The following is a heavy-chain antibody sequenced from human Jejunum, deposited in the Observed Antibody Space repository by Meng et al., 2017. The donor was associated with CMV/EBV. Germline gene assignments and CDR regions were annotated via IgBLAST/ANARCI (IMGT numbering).Heavy chain of an antibody. CDR3: ARGDYDFWGGY. Sequence: AVSGFTFSDSGMHWVRQAPGKGLEWISYISSSGGTIYYADSVKGRFTISRDNAKNSLYLQMNSLRAEDTAVYYCARGDYDFWGGYWGQGTLVTVSS. CDR1: GFTFSDSG. D-gene: IGHD3-3*01. J-gene: IGHJ4*02. CDR2: ISSSGGTI. V-gene: IGHV3-48*03.